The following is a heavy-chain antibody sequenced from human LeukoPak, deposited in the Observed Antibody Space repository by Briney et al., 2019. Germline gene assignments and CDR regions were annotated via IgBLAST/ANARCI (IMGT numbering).Heavy chain of an antibody. CDR2: IYPGDSDT. Sequence: GESLKISCKGSGYIFTSHWIGWVRQMPGKGLESMGIIYPGDSDTRYSPAFQGQVTISADKSNSTAYLQWSSLKASDTAMYYCARISEERFASRGDYYGMDVWGQGTTVTVSS. V-gene: IGHV5-51*01. J-gene: IGHJ6*02. CDR3: ARISEERFASRGDYYGMDV. CDR1: GYIFTSHW. D-gene: IGHD1-1*01.